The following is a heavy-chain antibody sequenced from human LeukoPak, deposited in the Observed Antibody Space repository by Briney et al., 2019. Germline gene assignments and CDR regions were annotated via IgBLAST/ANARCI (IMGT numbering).Heavy chain of an antibody. V-gene: IGHV1-69*05. CDR1: GGTFSSYA. J-gene: IGHJ4*02. Sequence: SVKVSCKASGGTFSSYAISGVRQAPGQGLEWMGRIIPIFGTANYAQKFQGRVTITTDESTSTAYMELSSLRSEYTAVYYCARVNRIGSGWLFDYWGQGTLVTVSS. CDR3: ARVNRIGSGWLFDY. CDR2: IIPIFGTA. D-gene: IGHD6-19*01.